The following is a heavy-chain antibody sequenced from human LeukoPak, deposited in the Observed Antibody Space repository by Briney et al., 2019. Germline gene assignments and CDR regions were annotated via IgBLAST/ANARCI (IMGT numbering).Heavy chain of an antibody. D-gene: IGHD3-22*01. CDR3: ARGLDYYDSSGPYWYFDL. V-gene: IGHV4-38-2*01. CDR2: INHSGST. Sequence: PSETLSLTCAVSGYSISSGYYWGWIRQPPGKGLEWIGEINHSGSTNYNPSLKSRVTISVDTSKNQFSLKLSSVTAADTAVYYCARGLDYYDSSGPYWYFDLWGRGTLVTVSS. J-gene: IGHJ2*01. CDR1: GYSISSGYY.